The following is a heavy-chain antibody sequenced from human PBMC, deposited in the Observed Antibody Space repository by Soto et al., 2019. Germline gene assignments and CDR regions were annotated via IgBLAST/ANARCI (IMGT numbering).Heavy chain of an antibody. CDR3: GRGYYDSSGYYSSEYFQH. CDR2: INAGNGNT. CDR1: GYTFTSYA. V-gene: IGHV1-3*01. Sequence: ASVKVSCKASGYTFTSYAMHWVRQAPGQRLEWMGWINAGNGNTKYSQKFQGRVTITRDTSASTAYMELSSLRSEDAAVYYCGRGYYDSSGYYSSEYFQHWGQGTLVTVSS. J-gene: IGHJ1*01. D-gene: IGHD3-22*01.